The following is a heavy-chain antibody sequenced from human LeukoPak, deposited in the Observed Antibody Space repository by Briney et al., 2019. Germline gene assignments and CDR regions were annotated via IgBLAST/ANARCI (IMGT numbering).Heavy chain of an antibody. Sequence: GGSLRLSCAASGFSVSSNYMTWVRQAPGKGLEWVSVIYSGGSKYYADSVNGRFTISRDNSKNTLYFQMNSLRAEDTAVYYCARGVGERYFDYWGQGTLVTVSS. V-gene: IGHV3-66*01. J-gene: IGHJ4*02. CDR1: GFSVSSNY. CDR3: ARGVGERYFDY. CDR2: IYSGGSK. D-gene: IGHD3-10*01.